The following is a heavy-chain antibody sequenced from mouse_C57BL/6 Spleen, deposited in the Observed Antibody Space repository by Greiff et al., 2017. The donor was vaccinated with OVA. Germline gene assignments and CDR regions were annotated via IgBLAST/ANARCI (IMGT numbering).Heavy chain of an antibody. CDR2: INPSTGGT. V-gene: IGHV1-42*01. J-gene: IGHJ3*01. CDR3: ASNFPWFAY. CDR1: GYSFTGYY. Sequence: EVKVVESGPELVKPGASVKISCKASGYSFTGYYMNWVKQSPEKSLEWIGEINPSTGGTTYNQKFKAKATLTVDKSSSTAYMQLKSLTSEDSAVYYCASNFPWFAYWGQGTLVTVSA. D-gene: IGHD1-3*01.